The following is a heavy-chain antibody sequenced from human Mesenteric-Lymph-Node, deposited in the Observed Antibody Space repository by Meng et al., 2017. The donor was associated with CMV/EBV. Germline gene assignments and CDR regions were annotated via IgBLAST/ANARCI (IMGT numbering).Heavy chain of an antibody. J-gene: IGHJ4*02. CDR2: IYNAGTGYNTGDT. V-gene: IGHV4-39*02. Sequence: GSISSSADYWVWIRQPPGKGLEWIGSIYNAGTGYNTGDTYYNPSLKSRVTISADRSQNHFSLRLTPVTAADTAIYYCVSRYHYDRPYWSQGTLVTVSS. CDR3: VSRYHYDRPY. D-gene: IGHD3-22*01. CDR1: GSISSSADY.